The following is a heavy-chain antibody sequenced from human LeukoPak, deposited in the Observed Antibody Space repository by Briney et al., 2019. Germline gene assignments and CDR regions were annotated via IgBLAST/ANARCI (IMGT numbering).Heavy chain of an antibody. CDR3: ARRSQNGYNSPIDY. V-gene: IGHV1-18*01. D-gene: IGHD5-24*01. J-gene: IGHJ4*02. CDR2: INTYSGST. Sequence: ASVKVSCTASGYTFNNYGITWVRQAPGQGIEWMGWINTYSGSTNYPQGLQGRVTMTTDKPTTTAYMEVRSLRSDDTALYYCARRSQNGYNSPIDYWGQGTLVTVSS. CDR1: GYTFNNYG.